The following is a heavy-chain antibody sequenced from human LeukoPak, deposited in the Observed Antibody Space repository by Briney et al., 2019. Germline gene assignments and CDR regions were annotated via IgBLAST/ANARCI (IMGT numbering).Heavy chain of an antibody. CDR1: GFTVRGNS. D-gene: IGHD2-15*01. J-gene: IGHJ4*02. V-gene: IGHV3-53*01. CDR2: IWTDERT. Sequence: GGSLRLSCAASGFTVRGNSMGWVRQAPGRGQEWVSTIWTDERTFYADSVKGRFTISRDESKNTLYLQMNNLGAEDTAVYYCARRYCSGGICYFFDYWGQGTLVTVSS. CDR3: ARRYCSGGICYFFDY.